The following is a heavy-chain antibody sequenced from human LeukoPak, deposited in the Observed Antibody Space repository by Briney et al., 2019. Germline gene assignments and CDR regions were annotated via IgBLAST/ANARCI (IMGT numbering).Heavy chain of an antibody. CDR2: IKEDGSQK. CDR1: GFTISSYW. J-gene: IGHJ4*02. V-gene: IGHV3-7*03. Sequence: GGSLRLSCAAPGFTISSYWMSWVRQAPGKGLEWVANIKEDGSQKYYVDSVRGRFTMSRDNAKNSLFLQTNSLRVDDTAVYYYARDSGWFRFDYWGQGTLVTVSS. CDR3: ARDSGWFRFDY. D-gene: IGHD6-19*01.